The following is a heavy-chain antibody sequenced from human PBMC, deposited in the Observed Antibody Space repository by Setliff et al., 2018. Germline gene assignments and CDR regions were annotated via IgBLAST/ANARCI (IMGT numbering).Heavy chain of an antibody. CDR1: GGSISSSNW. J-gene: IGHJ4*02. V-gene: IGHV4-4*02. CDR2: IYHSGST. D-gene: IGHD3-10*01. Sequence: PSETLSLTCAVSGGSISSSNWWSWVRQPPGKGLEWIGEIYHSGSTGYNPSLKSRVTISVDKPKNQFSLRLSSVTAADTAVYYCARSRGQKSFDYWGQGTLVTVSS. CDR3: ARSRGQKSFDY.